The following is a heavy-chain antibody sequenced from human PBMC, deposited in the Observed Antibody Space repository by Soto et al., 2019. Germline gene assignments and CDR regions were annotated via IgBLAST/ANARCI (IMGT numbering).Heavy chain of an antibody. CDR2: IYYSGST. CDR1: GGSISSGGYY. J-gene: IGHJ5*02. V-gene: IGHV4-31*03. Sequence: SETLSLTCTVSGGSISSGGYYWSWIRQHPGKGLEWIGYIYYSGSTYYNPSLKSRVTISVDTSKNQFSLKLSSVTAADTAVYYCARDGFTIFGPYEGHWFDPWGQGTLVTVSS. D-gene: IGHD3-3*01. CDR3: ARDGFTIFGPYEGHWFDP.